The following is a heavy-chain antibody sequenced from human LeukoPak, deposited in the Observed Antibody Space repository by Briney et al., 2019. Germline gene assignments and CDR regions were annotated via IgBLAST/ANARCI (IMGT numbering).Heavy chain of an antibody. V-gene: IGHV5-51*01. CDR2: IYPGDSDT. CDR3: ARLSGMVVPAATNFDY. D-gene: IGHD2-2*01. J-gene: IGHJ4*02. Sequence: ESLKISCKGSGYSFTSYWIGWVRQMPGKGLEWMGIIYPGDSDTRYSPSFQGQVTISADKSISTAYQQWSSLKASDTAMYYCARLSGMVVPAATNFDYWGQGTLVTVSS. CDR1: GYSFTSYW.